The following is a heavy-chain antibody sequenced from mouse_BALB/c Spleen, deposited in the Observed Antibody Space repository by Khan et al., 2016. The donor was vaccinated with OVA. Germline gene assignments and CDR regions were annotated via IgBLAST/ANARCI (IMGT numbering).Heavy chain of an antibody. CDR3: ARAYYRYDGYYTMNY. D-gene: IGHD2-14*01. J-gene: IGHJ4*01. Sequence: QVQLKQPGPGLVAPSQSLSITCTVSGFSLSRYNIHWVRQPPGKDQEWLGMIWGGGGTDYNSTLKSRLSISKDNTKSQVFLKMNSLQTDDSAMYYCARAYYRYDGYYTMNYWGQGTSVTVSS. V-gene: IGHV2-6-4*01. CDR2: IWGGGGT. CDR1: GFSLSRYN.